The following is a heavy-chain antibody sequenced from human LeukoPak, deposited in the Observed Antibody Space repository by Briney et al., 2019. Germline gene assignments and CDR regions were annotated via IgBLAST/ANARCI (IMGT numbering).Heavy chain of an antibody. V-gene: IGHV4-59*01. Sequence: SETLSLTCTVFGGSISSYYWSWIRQPPGKGLEWIGYIYYSGSTNYNPSLKSRVTISVDTSKNQFSLKLSSVTAADTAVYYCARSLVVPAAMWYYYYGMDVWGQGTTVTVSS. D-gene: IGHD2-2*01. CDR1: GGSISSYY. CDR2: IYYSGST. J-gene: IGHJ6*02. CDR3: ARSLVVPAAMWYYYYGMDV.